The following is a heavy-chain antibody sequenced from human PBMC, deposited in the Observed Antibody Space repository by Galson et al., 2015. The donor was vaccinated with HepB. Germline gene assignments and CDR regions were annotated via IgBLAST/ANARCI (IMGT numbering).Heavy chain of an antibody. D-gene: IGHD6-13*01. V-gene: IGHV5-51*03. CDR3: ARTAAADNYYYYGMDV. Sequence: QSGAEVKKPGESLKISCKGSGYSFTSYWIGWVRQMPGKGLEWMGIIYPGDSDTRYSPSFQGQVTISADKSISTAYLQWSSLKASDTAMYYCARTAAADNYYYYGMDVWGQGTTVTVSS. CDR1: GYSFTSYW. CDR2: IYPGDSDT. J-gene: IGHJ6*02.